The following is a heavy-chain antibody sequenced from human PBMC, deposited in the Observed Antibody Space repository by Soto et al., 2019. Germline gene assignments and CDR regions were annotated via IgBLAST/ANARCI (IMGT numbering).Heavy chain of an antibody. J-gene: IGHJ3*02. CDR2: INHSGST. Sequence: SETLSLTCAVYGGSFSGYYWSWIRQPPGKGLEWIGEINHSGSTNYNPSLKSRVTISVDTSKNQFSLKLSSVTAADTAVYYCARSPPLSRHDAFDIWGQGTMVTVSS. CDR1: GGSFSGYY. CDR3: ARSPPLSRHDAFDI. D-gene: IGHD2-8*01. V-gene: IGHV4-34*01.